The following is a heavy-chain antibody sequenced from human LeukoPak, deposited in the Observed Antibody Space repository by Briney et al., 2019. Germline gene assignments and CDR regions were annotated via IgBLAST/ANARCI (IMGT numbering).Heavy chain of an antibody. CDR1: GFTFSDYC. D-gene: IGHD3-22*01. CDR3: ATRGPDSSGFYRFDY. Sequence: GGSLRLSCAASGFTFSDYCMSWIRQAPGKGLEWVSFISSSGSTMFYADSVKGRFTISRDNAKNSLYLQMNSLRAEDTAVYYCATRGPDSSGFYRFDYWGQGTLVTVSS. V-gene: IGHV3-11*01. J-gene: IGHJ4*02. CDR2: ISSSGSTM.